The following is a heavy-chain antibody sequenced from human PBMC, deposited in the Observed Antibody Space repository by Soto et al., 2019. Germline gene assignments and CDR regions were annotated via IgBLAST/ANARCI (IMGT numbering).Heavy chain of an antibody. CDR2: IYHDGSNK. CDR1: GFTFSSFV. J-gene: IGHJ4*02. CDR3: ASRVGAVDY. V-gene: IGHV3-33*01. D-gene: IGHD3-16*01. Sequence: QVQLVESGGGGVQPGRSLRLSCATSGFTFSSFVMHWVRQAPGKGLEWVAVIYHDGSNKYYADSVKGRFTISRDNSKSTLYQQMNSLRAEDTAVYYCASRVGAVDYWGQGTLVTVSS.